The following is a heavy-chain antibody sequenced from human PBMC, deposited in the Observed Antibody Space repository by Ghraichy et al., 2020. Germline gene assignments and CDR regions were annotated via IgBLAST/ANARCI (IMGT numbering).Heavy chain of an antibody. Sequence: SETLSLTCAVYGGSFSGYYWSWIRQPPGKGLEWIGEINHSGSTNYNPSLKSRVTISVDTSKNQFSLKLSSVTAADTAVYYCARGGDYGDSQNYYMDVWGKGTTVTVSS. D-gene: IGHD4-17*01. J-gene: IGHJ6*03. CDR3: ARGGDYGDSQNYYMDV. CDR1: GGSFSGYY. CDR2: INHSGST. V-gene: IGHV4-34*01.